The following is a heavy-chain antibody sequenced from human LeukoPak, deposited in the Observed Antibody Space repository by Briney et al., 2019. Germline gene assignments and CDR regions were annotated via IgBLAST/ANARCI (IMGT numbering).Heavy chain of an antibody. D-gene: IGHD3-3*01. J-gene: IGHJ6*02. CDR1: GGSISSYY. V-gene: IGHV4-59*08. CDR2: IYYSGST. Sequence: SETLSLTCTVSGGSISSYYWSWIRQPPGKGLEWIGYIYYSGSTNYNPSLKSRVTISVDTSKNQFSLKLSSVTVADTAVYYCARHYYDYYYYGMDVWGQGTTVTVSS. CDR3: ARHYYDYYYYGMDV.